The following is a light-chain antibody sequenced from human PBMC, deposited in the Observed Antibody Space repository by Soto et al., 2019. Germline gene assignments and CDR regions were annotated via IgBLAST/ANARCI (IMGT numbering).Light chain of an antibody. J-gene: IGLJ2*01. CDR2: VNN. V-gene: IGLV1-44*01. CDR3: ATWDESLNGPV. Sequence: QSVLTQPPSASGTPGQRVTISCSGGSSNIGSNTVSWYQQLPGTAPKLVMYVNNQRSSGVPDRFSGSKAGTSASLAISGLQSEDEADDYCATWDESLNGPVFGGGTKLTVL. CDR1: SSNIGSNT.